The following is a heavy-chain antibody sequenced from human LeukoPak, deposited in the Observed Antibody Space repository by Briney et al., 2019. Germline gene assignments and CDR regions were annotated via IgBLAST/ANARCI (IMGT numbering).Heavy chain of an antibody. CDR3: ARRRAVAGTGYDY. CDR1: GYTFTSYD. CDR2: MNPNSGNT. J-gene: IGHJ4*02. V-gene: IGHV1-8*01. Sequence: ASVKVSCKASGYTFTSYDINWVRQATGQRLEWMGWMNPNSGNTGYAQKFQGRVTMTRNTSISTAYMELSSLRSEDTAVYYCARRRAVAGTGYDYWGQGTLVTVSS. D-gene: IGHD6-19*01.